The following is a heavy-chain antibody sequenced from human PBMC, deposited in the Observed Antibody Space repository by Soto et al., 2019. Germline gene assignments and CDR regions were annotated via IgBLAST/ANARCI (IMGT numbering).Heavy chain of an antibody. CDR2: IHHSETT. CDR1: GASGISTKW. CDR3: ARGVIH. V-gene: IGHV4-4*02. Sequence: SETLSLTYAVSGASGISTKWWSWVRQSPGKGLEWIGEIHHSETTNYNPSLESRVTISIDKSKNQFSLKLSSVTAADTAVYYCARGVIHWGQGTLVTSPQ. J-gene: IGHJ4*02. D-gene: IGHD3-16*02.